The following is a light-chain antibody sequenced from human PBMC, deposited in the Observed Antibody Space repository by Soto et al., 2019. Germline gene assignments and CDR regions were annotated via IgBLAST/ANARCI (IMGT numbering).Light chain of an antibody. CDR2: EVT. V-gene: IGLV2-14*01. J-gene: IGLJ1*01. CDR1: RSDVGAYNY. Sequence: QSALTQPASVSGSPGQSIAISCTGTRSDVGAYNYVSWYQQHPGKAPKLMISEVTNRPSGVSDRFSGSKSGNTASLTISGLQAEDEADYYCSSFTSRFTFVLGNGTKVT. CDR3: SSFTSRFTFV.